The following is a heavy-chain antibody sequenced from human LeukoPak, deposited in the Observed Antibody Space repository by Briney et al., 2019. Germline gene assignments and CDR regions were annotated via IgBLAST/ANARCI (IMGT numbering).Heavy chain of an antibody. V-gene: IGHV3-23*01. D-gene: IGHD6-25*01. CDR1: GFIFSQYA. Sequence: GGSLRLSCAASGFIFSQYALSWVRQAPGKGLEWVSAISGPATSTYYADSVRGRFTISRDNSKNTLYLQMSSLRVEDTAVYYCAKPGGPGIAARGAFDLWGQGTMVTVSS. J-gene: IGHJ3*01. CDR2: ISGPATST. CDR3: AKPGGPGIAARGAFDL.